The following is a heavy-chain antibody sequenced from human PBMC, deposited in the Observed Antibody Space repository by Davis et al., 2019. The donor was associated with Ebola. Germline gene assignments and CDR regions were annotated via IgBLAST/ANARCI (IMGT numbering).Heavy chain of an antibody. V-gene: IGHV3-9*01. Sequence: SLKISCAASGFTFDDYAMHWVRQAPGKGLEWVSGISWNSGSIGYADSVKGRFTISRDNAKNSLYLQMNSLRAEDTAVYYCAREEGTDYYGMDVWGQGTTVTVSS. CDR1: GFTFDDYA. J-gene: IGHJ6*02. CDR3: AREEGTDYYGMDV. CDR2: ISWNSGSI. D-gene: IGHD3/OR15-3a*01.